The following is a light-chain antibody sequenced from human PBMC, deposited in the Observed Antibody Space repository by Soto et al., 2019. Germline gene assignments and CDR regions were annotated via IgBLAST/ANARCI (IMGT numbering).Light chain of an antibody. Sequence: EIVMTQSPATLSVSPGERATLSCRASQSVSSNLAWYQQKPGQAPRLLLYGTSNRATGIPDRFSGSGSGTDFTLTISSLEPEDFAVYYCQQYGSSPRTFGQGTKVEV. V-gene: IGKV3-20*01. CDR3: QQYGSSPRT. CDR2: GTS. CDR1: QSVSSN. J-gene: IGKJ1*01.